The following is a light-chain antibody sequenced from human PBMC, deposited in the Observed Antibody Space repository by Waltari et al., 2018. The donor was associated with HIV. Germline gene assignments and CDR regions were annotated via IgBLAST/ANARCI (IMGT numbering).Light chain of an antibody. CDR1: SLRSYS. CDR2: GKN. CDR3: NSLDNSGVLVV. V-gene: IGLV3-19*01. J-gene: IGLJ2*01. Sequence: SSEVTPDPAVSVALGQTVRITCQGDSLRSYSASWYQQKPVQAPILVIYGKNNRPSGIPDRFSGSSSGNTASLTITAAQAEDEADYYCNSLDNSGVLVVFGGGTKLTVL.